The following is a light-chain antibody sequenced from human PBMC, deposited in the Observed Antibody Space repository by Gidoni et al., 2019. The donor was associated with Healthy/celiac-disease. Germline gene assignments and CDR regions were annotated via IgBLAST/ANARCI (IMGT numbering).Light chain of an antibody. V-gene: IGLV1-47*01. J-gene: IGLJ3*02. CDR3: AAWEDSLSGWV. CDR2: RNN. CDR1: SSNLGSNY. Sequence: QSVLTQPPSASGTPGQSVTISCSGSSSNLGSNYVYWYQQLPGTAPKRLIYRNNQRPSGVPDRFSGSKSGTSASLAISGLRSEDDADYYCAAWEDSLSGWVFGGGTKLTVL.